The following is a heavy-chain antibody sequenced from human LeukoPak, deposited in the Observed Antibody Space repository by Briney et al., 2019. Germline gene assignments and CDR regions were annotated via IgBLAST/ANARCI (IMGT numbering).Heavy chain of an antibody. CDR1: GGSISSSSYY. D-gene: IGHD6-19*01. CDR2: IYYSGST. Sequence: SETLSLTCTVSGGSISSSSYYWGWIRQPPGKGLEWIGSIYYSGSTYYNPSLKSRVTISVDTSKNQFSLRLSSVTAADTALYYCAREVSGWRGGAFDLWGQGTMVTVSS. J-gene: IGHJ3*01. V-gene: IGHV4-39*07. CDR3: AREVSGWRGGAFDL.